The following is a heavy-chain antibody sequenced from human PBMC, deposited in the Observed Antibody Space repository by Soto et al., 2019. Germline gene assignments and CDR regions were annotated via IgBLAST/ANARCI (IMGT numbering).Heavy chain of an antibody. V-gene: IGHV5-51*01. D-gene: IGHD2-8*01. CDR3: ARHGIKVMDSASLDSYPALDV. Sequence: IPSNASEYSITNSGIARVLKKQGKGLGLVGIIYPGDSHTRYSPSSQGQVTISADTSITTAYLQWSSLKASDSAVYYCARHGIKVMDSASLDSYPALDVWGQGTTVTV. CDR1: EYSITNSG. J-gene: IGHJ6*02. CDR2: IYPGDSHT.